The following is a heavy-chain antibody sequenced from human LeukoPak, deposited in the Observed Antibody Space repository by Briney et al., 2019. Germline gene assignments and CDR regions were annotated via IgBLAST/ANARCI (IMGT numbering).Heavy chain of an antibody. D-gene: IGHD1-26*01. CDR1: GFTFSSYA. CDR3: ARESEAPTSYYYYGMDV. Sequence: GGSLRLSCAASGFTFSSYAMHWVRQAPGKGLEWVAVISYDGSNKYYADSVKGRFTISRDNSKNTLYLQMNSLRAEDTAVYYCARESEAPTSYYYYGMDVWGQGTTVTVSS. J-gene: IGHJ6*02. V-gene: IGHV3-30-3*01. CDR2: ISYDGSNK.